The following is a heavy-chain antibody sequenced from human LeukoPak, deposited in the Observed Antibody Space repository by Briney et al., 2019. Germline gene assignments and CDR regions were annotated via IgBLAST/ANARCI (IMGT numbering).Heavy chain of an antibody. CDR3: ARDGVYGMDV. J-gene: IGHJ6*04. D-gene: IGHD3-16*01. CDR2: ISYDGSNK. V-gene: IGHV3-30*04. Sequence: GGSLRLSCAASGFTFSSYAMHWVRRAPGKGLEWVAVISYDGSNKYYADSVKGRFTISRDNSKNTLYLQMNSLRAEDTAVYYCARDGVYGMDVWGKGTTVTVSS. CDR1: GFTFSSYA.